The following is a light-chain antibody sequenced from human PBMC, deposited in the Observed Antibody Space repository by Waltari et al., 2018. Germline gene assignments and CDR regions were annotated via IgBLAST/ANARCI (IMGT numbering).Light chain of an antibody. CDR1: SSHVGSYNR. Sequence: QSALTQPPSVSGSPGQSVTISCTGPSSHVGSYNRVSWYHQPPGTAPKLLIYEVSSRPSGVPDRFSGSQSGNTASLTISGLQAEDEADYYCSSYTSSSTYVFGTGTKVTVL. J-gene: IGLJ1*01. CDR2: EVS. CDR3: SSYTSSSTYV. V-gene: IGLV2-18*02.